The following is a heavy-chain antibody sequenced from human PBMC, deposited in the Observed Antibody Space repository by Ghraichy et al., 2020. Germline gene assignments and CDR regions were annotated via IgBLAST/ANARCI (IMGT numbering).Heavy chain of an antibody. CDR1: GFTVSSNY. D-gene: IGHD1-26*01. Sequence: GGSLRLSCAASGFTVSSNYMSWVRQGPGKGLEWVSVIYSGGSTYYADSVKGRFTISRDNSKNTLYLQMNSLRVEDTAVYYCANGVGAKGMDVWGQGTTVTVSS. J-gene: IGHJ6*02. CDR3: ANGVGAKGMDV. V-gene: IGHV3-53*01. CDR2: IYSGGST.